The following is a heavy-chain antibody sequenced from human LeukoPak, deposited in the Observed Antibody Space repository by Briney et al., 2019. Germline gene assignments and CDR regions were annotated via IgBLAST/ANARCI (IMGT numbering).Heavy chain of an antibody. CDR3: APGDGMDV. CDR1: GFTFSTYG. J-gene: IGHJ6*02. V-gene: IGHV3-33*08. Sequence: PGRSLRLSCAASGFTFSTYGMHWVRQAPGKGLEWVAVIWYDGSSKYYADSVKGRFTISRDNSKNTLYLQMNSLRAEDTAVYYCAPGDGMDVWGQGTTVTVSS. CDR2: IWYDGSSK. D-gene: IGHD3-10*01.